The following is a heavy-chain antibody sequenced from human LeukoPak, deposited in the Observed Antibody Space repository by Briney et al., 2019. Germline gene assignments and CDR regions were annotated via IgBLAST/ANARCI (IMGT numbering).Heavy chain of an antibody. Sequence: GSLRLSCGASGFTFSSYAMHWVRQAPGKGLEWVAVISYDGSNKYYADSVKGRFTISRDNSKNTLYLQMNSLRAEDTAVYYCAKDLRGYGMDVWGQGTTVTVSS. CDR3: AKDLRGYGMDV. V-gene: IGHV3-30*04. J-gene: IGHJ6*02. CDR1: GFTFSSYA. CDR2: ISYDGSNK.